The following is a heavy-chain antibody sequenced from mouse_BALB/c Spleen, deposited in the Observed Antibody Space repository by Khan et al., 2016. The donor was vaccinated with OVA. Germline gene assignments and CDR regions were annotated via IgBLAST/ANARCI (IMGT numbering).Heavy chain of an antibody. CDR1: GYTFTSYW. V-gene: IGHV1S22*01. Sequence: LQQPGSELVRPGASVKLSCKASGYTFTSYWLHWVKQRPGQGLEWIGNIYPGSGSTKYAEKFKSKATLTVDPSSSTAYMQLSSLTSEDSAVYYCTRWSYVAMDYWGQGTSGTVSS. J-gene: IGHJ4*01. CDR2: IYPGSGST. D-gene: IGHD2-12*01. CDR3: TRWSYVAMDY.